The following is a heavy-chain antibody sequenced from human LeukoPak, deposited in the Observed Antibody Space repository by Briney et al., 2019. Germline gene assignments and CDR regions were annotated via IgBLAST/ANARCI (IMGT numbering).Heavy chain of an antibody. Sequence: TSETLSLTCTVSGGSISTYYWNCLRQPAGKGLEWIGRMYMSGSTNYNPSLKSRVTMSLETSKNQFSLKLSSVTAADTAVYYCARAWELGQPFEHWGQGALVTVSS. CDR3: ARAWELGQPFEH. CDR2: MYMSGST. CDR1: GGSISTYY. V-gene: IGHV4-4*07. J-gene: IGHJ4*02. D-gene: IGHD7-27*01.